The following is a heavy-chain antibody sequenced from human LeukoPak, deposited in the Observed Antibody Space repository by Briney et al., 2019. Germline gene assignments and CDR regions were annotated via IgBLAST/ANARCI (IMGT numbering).Heavy chain of an antibody. CDR2: INLSGGST. Sequence: ASVKVSCKASGYTFTGYYMHWVRQAPGQGLEWLGIINLSGGSTHYPQKFQDRVTMTRDTSTSTVYMELGSLRSEDTAVYYCARDLDYGEKSEDYWGQGTLVTVSS. D-gene: IGHD4/OR15-4a*01. J-gene: IGHJ4*02. V-gene: IGHV1-46*01. CDR1: GYTFTGYY. CDR3: ARDLDYGEKSEDY.